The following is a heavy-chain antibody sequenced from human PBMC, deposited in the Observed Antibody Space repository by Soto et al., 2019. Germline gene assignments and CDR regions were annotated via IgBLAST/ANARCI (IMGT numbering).Heavy chain of an antibody. J-gene: IGHJ6*02. Sequence: SETLSLTCTVSGGSISTGGYYCSWIREHPGKGLEWIGFIYYSVSTFYNPSLKSRVTFSVDTSNNQFSLKLSSVTAADTAVYYCAREGLAARYGVEVWGQGTTVTVSS. V-gene: IGHV4-31*03. CDR2: IYYSVST. D-gene: IGHD6-6*01. CDR1: GGSISTGGYY. CDR3: AREGLAARYGVEV.